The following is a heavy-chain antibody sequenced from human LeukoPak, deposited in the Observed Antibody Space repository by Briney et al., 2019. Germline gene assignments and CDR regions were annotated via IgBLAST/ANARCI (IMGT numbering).Heavy chain of an antibody. CDR2: IYYSGST. V-gene: IGHV4-59*01. Sequence: PSETLSLTCNVSGGSISNYYWSWIRQPAGKGLEWIGYIYYSGSTNYNTSTKSGVTISVDKCKNQFSLKLSSVTAADTAVYYCARVWDTAMATGFDYWGQGTLVTVSS. CDR3: ARVWDTAMATGFDY. J-gene: IGHJ4*02. D-gene: IGHD5-18*01. CDR1: GGSISNYY.